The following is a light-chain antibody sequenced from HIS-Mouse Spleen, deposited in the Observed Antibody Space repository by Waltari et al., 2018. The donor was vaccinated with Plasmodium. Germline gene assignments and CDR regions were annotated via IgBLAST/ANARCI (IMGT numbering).Light chain of an antibody. J-gene: IGKJ1*01. Sequence: AIWMTQSPSLLSASTGDRVTISCRISQGSSSYLAWYQQKPGKAPELLIYAASTLQSGVPSRFSGSGSGTDFTLTISCLQSEDFATYYCQQYYSFPQTFGQGTKVEIK. CDR1: QGSSSY. V-gene: IGKV1D-8*02. CDR2: AAS. CDR3: QQYYSFPQT.